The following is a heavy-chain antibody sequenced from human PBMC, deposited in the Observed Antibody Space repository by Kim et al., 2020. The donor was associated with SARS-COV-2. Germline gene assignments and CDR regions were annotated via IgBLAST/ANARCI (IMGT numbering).Heavy chain of an antibody. CDR2: ISGGGDYT. Sequence: GGSLRLSCVASGFTLRNYMMNWVRQVPGKGMEWVSTISGGGDYTYYADSVKGRFSISRDNSRNTVFLQMNSLRAEDTALYYCTKEIRGPTILHYFDYWGPGTLVTVSS. V-gene: IGHV3-23*01. D-gene: IGHD3-3*01. CDR1: GFTLRNYM. CDR3: TKEIRGPTILHYFDY. J-gene: IGHJ4*03.